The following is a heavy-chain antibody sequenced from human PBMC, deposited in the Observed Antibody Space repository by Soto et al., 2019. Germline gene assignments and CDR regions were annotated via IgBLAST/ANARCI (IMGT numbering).Heavy chain of an antibody. D-gene: IGHD2-8*01. V-gene: IGHV1-69*12. Sequence: QVQLVQSGAEVKKPGSSVKVSCKASGGTFSSYVISWVRQAPGQGLEWMGGIIPISDTANYAQKFQGRVTSTADESTTPAYMELSSLRSEDTAVSYCARGLYYWFAPWGQGTLVTVSS. CDR1: GGTFSSYV. J-gene: IGHJ5*02. CDR3: ARGLYYWFAP. CDR2: IIPISDTA.